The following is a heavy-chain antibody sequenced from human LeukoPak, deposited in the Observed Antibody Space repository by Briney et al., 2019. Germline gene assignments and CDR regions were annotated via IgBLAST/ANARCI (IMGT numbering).Heavy chain of an antibody. CDR3: AKERSSGEVASEPLNWFDP. Sequence: PGGSLRLSCAASGFTFYNYAMTWVRQAPGKGLEWVSTISSSGGSTYYADSVKGRFTISRDNSENTLSLQMNSLRAEDTAIYYCAKERSSGEVASEPLNWFDPWGQGTLVTVSS. CDR2: ISSSGGST. V-gene: IGHV3-23*01. CDR1: GFTFYNYA. J-gene: IGHJ5*02. D-gene: IGHD3-10*01.